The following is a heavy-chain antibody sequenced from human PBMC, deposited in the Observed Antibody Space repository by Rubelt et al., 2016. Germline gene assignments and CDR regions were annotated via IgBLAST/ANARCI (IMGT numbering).Heavy chain of an antibody. J-gene: IGHJ4*02. D-gene: IGHD3-9*01. Sequence: RLSCAVSGFTFTNAWMNWVRQAPGKGLEWVANIKHDGSEISYVDSLKGRFTISRDNAKNSLSLQMNSLRADDTAVYYCATHNDWYFNYWGQGTLVTVSS. CDR2: IKHDGSEI. CDR1: GFTFTNAW. V-gene: IGHV3-7*01. CDR3: ATHNDWYFNY.